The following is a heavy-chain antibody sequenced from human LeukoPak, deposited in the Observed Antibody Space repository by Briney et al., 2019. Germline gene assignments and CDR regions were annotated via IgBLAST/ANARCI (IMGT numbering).Heavy chain of an antibody. CDR2: ISAYNGNT. D-gene: IGHD6-13*01. CDR1: GYTFTSYG. CDR3: ARDRGVAAAGRPIDY. Sequence: ASVQVSCKACGYTFTSYGISWVRQAPGQGLEWMGWISAYNGNTNYAQKLQGSVTMTTDTSTSTAYMKLRSLRSDDTAVYYCARDRGVAAAGRPIDYWGQGTMVTVSS. V-gene: IGHV1-18*04. J-gene: IGHJ4*02.